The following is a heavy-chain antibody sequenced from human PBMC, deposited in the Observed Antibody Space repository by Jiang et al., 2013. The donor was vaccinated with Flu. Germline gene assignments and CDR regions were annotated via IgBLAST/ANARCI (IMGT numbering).Heavy chain of an antibody. CDR2: IYPSGET. J-gene: IGHJ5*02. CDR3: ARGLYYFDSSGYFGP. Sequence: LLKPSETLSLTCTVSGGSINNYYWNWIRQSAGKGLEWIGRIYPSGETNFNPSLRSRVTMSADTSKNQFSLKLNSVTAADTAIYYCARGLYYFDSSGYFGPWGQGTLVTVSS. CDR1: GGSINNYY. V-gene: IGHV4-4*07. D-gene: IGHD3-22*01.